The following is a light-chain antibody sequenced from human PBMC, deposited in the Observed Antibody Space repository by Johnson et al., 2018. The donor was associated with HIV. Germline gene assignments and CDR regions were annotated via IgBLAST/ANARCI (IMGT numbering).Light chain of an antibody. CDR1: SSTIGNNY. Sequence: QSVLTQSPSVSAAPGQKVTISCSGSSSTIGNNYVSWYQQFPGTAPKLLIYETNKRPSGIPDRFSGSKSGTSATLGITGLQTGDEADYYCGSWDSSLSALYVSGTGTKVAVL. CDR3: GSWDSSLSALYV. J-gene: IGLJ1*01. V-gene: IGLV1-51*02. CDR2: ETN.